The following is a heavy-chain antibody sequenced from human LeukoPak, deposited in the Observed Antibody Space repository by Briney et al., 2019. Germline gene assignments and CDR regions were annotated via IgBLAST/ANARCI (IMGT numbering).Heavy chain of an antibody. Sequence: QPGGSLRLSCAASGFTFSNYGMSWVRQAPGKGLEWVSITYSGDTTYYADSVKGRFIISRDDSKNTLSLQMNDLRVEDTAVYYCARERPDSRNLDYWGRGALVTVSS. J-gene: IGHJ4*02. CDR1: GFTFSNYG. CDR2: TYSGDTT. D-gene: IGHD1-14*01. CDR3: ARERPDSRNLDY. V-gene: IGHV3-66*01.